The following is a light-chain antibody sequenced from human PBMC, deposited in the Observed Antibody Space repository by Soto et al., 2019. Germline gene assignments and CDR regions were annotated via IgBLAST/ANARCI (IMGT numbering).Light chain of an antibody. CDR2: DVS. Sequence: QSALTQPASVSGSPGQSITISCTGTSSDVGGYNYVSWYQQHPGKAPKLMIYDVSDRPSGVSNRFSGSKSGNTASLTISGLQAEDAADYCCSSYTSSSTRVFGGGTKLTVL. V-gene: IGLV2-14*01. CDR1: SSDVGGYNY. CDR3: SSYTSSSTRV. J-gene: IGLJ2*01.